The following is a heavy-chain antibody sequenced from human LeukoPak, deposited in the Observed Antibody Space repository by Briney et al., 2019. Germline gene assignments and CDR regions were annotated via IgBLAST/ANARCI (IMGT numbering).Heavy chain of an antibody. Sequence: SVKVSCKASGGTFSSYAISWVRQAPGQGLEWMGGIIPIFGTANYAQKFQGRVTITADESTSTAYMELSGLRSEDTAVYYCARPENYDILTGYYGAEYFQHWGQGALVTVSS. CDR3: ARPENYDILTGYYGAEYFQH. CDR1: GGTFSSYA. D-gene: IGHD3-9*01. J-gene: IGHJ1*01. CDR2: IIPIFGTA. V-gene: IGHV1-69*01.